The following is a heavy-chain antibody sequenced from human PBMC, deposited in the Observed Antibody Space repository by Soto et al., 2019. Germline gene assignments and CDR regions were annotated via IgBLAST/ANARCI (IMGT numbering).Heavy chain of an antibody. D-gene: IGHD6-13*01. Sequence: EVQLVESGGGLVKPGGSLRLSCAASGFTFSSYSINWVRQAPGKGLECVSSISSSSSYIYYADSVKGRFTISRDNAKNSLYMQMNCLRAEDPAVYDCARYLKVAAGGASDYCYGMDVWGQGTTVTVSS. CDR1: GFTFSSYS. CDR3: ARYLKVAAGGASDYCYGMDV. V-gene: IGHV3-21*01. CDR2: ISSSSSYI. J-gene: IGHJ6*02.